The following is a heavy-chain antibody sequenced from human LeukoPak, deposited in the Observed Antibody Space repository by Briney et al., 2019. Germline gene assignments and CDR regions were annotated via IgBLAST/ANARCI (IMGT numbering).Heavy chain of an antibody. V-gene: IGHV4-39*07. D-gene: IGHD6-19*01. J-gene: IGHJ4*02. CDR3: VAGTTSDFDY. CDR2: IYYSGST. CDR1: GGSISSSSYY. Sequence: SETLSLTCTVSGGSISSSSYYWGWIRQPPGKGLEWIGSIYYSGSTNYNPSLKSRVTISVDTSKNQFSLKLSSVTAADTAVYYCVAGTTSDFDYWGQGTLVTVSS.